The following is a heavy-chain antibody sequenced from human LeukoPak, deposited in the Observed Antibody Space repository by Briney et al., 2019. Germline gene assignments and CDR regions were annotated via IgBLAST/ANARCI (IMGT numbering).Heavy chain of an antibody. Sequence: PSETLSLTCTVSGGSISSSSYYWGWIRQPPGKGLEWIGSIYYSGSTNYNPSLKSRVTISVDTSKNQFSLKLSSVTAADTAVYYCARQRPRYFDWPPFDYWGQGTLVTVSS. CDR1: GGSISSSSYY. CDR3: ARQRPRYFDWPPFDY. D-gene: IGHD3-9*01. CDR2: IYYSGST. V-gene: IGHV4-39*01. J-gene: IGHJ4*02.